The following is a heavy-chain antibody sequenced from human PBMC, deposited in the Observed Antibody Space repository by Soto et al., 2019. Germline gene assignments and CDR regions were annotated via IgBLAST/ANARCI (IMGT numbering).Heavy chain of an antibody. Sequence: EVQLVESGGGLVQPGGSLRLSCAASAFSFSNFWMAWVRQTPGKGPEWVATIKDDGSEKYYVDSLKGRCTVSRDNAENSLYMQMNSLRVEDTAIYYCTRDVGWGDLDIWGQGTRVIVSS. CDR1: AFSFSNFW. CDR3: TRDVGWGDLDI. D-gene: IGHD2-21*01. CDR2: IKDDGSEK. J-gene: IGHJ3*02. V-gene: IGHV3-7*01.